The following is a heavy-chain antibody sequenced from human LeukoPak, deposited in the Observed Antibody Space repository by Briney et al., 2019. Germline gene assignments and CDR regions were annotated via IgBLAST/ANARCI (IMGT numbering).Heavy chain of an antibody. V-gene: IGHV1-24*01. CDR3: ATGLAYNSSSYNYYYYYMDV. CDR1: GYTLTELS. J-gene: IGHJ6*03. CDR2: FDPEDGET. Sequence: ASVKVSCKVSGYTLTELSMHWVRQAPGKGLEWMGGFDPEDGETIYAQKFQGRVTMTEDTSTDTAYMELSSLRSEDTAVYYCATGLAYNSSSYNYYYYYMDVWGKGTTVTVSS. D-gene: IGHD6-6*01.